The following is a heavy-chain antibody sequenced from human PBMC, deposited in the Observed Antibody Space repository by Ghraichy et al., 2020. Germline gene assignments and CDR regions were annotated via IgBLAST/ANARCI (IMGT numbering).Heavy chain of an antibody. V-gene: IGHV4-34*01. CDR3: ARASLGAAGSFDY. CDR1: GGSFSGYY. J-gene: IGHJ4*02. D-gene: IGHD6-13*01. CDR2: INHSGST. Sequence: SETLSLTCAVYGGSFSGYYWSWIRQPPGKGLEWIGEINHSGSTNYNPSLKSRVTISVDTSKNQFSLKLSSVTAADTAVYYCARASLGAAGSFDYWGQGTLVTVSS.